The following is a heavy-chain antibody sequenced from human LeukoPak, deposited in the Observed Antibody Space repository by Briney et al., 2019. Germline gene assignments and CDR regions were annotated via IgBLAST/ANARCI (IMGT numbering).Heavy chain of an antibody. Sequence: ASVKVSCKASGYTFTGYYMHWVRQAPGQGLEWMGWINPNSGGTNYAQKFQGRVTMTRDTSISTAYMELSRLRSDDTAVYYCARDPNDYDILTGYYFNYYMDVWGKGTTVTISS. CDR1: GYTFTGYY. J-gene: IGHJ6*03. D-gene: IGHD3-9*01. V-gene: IGHV1-2*02. CDR3: ARDPNDYDILTGYYFNYYMDV. CDR2: INPNSGGT.